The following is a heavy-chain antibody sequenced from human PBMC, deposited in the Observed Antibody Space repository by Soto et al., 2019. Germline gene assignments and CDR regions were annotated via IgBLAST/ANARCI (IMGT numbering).Heavy chain of an antibody. D-gene: IGHD3-3*01. Sequence: SETLSLTCAVSGGSFSGYSWTWIRQPPGKGLEWIGEVSHSGFTTYNPSLYSRVTISVDASKNQFSLKLSSVTAADTAVYYCARRHKDDFWSGFGAFDIWGQGTMVTVSS. V-gene: IGHV4-34*01. CDR3: ARRHKDDFWSGFGAFDI. CDR1: GGSFSGYS. J-gene: IGHJ3*02. CDR2: VSHSGFT.